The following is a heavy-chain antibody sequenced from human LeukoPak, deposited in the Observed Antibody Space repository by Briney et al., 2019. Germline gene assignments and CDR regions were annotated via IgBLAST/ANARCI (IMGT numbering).Heavy chain of an antibody. D-gene: IGHD2-2*01. CDR1: GDSISSSSYY. CDR3: ARQHRYCSSLSCFYFES. Sequence: PSETLSLTCIVSGDSISSSSYYWGWIRQPPGKGLEWIGSAYYTGSTFYNPSLKSRVSISVDTSKNQFSLKLSSETAPDTAVYYCARQHRYCSSLSCFYFESWGQGTLVTVSS. CDR2: AYYTGST. J-gene: IGHJ4*02. V-gene: IGHV4-39*01.